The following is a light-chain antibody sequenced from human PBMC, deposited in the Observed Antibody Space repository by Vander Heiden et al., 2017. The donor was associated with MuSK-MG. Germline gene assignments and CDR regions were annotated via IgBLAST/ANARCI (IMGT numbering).Light chain of an antibody. CDR2: AVT. V-gene: IGLV2-14*01. Sequence: QSALTQPASVSGSPGQSITISCTGSTDDVGGYNHVSWYQQYPGKAPKLIIYAVTNRPSGVSHRFSGSKSGSTASLTISGLQAEDEAHYYCSSYAYSTTLVFGGGTKLTVL. CDR1: TDDVGGYNH. CDR3: SSYAYSTTLV. J-gene: IGLJ2*01.